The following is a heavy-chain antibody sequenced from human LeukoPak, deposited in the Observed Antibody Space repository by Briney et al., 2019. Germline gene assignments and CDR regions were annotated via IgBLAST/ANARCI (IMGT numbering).Heavy chain of an antibody. CDR3: ASRIAARPIDY. V-gene: IGHV3-11*04. CDR2: ISTSGSTI. D-gene: IGHD6-6*01. Sequence: PGGSLGLSCAASGFTFSDYYMSWIRQAPGKGLEWVSYISTSGSTIYYADSVKGRSTISRDNAKNSLYLQMNSLRAEDTAVYYCASRIAARPIDYWGQGTLVTVSS. J-gene: IGHJ4*02. CDR1: GFTFSDYY.